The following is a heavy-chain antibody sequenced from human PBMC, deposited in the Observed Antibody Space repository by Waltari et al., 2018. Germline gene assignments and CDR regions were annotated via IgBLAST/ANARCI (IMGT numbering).Heavy chain of an antibody. CDR1: GYTFTSYD. CDR3: ARVSYDVWGSYRSDY. CDR2: MNPNSGNP. J-gene: IGHJ4*02. Sequence: QVQLVQSGAEVKKPGASVKVSCKASGYTFTSYDINWVRQATGQGLEGMGWMNPNSGNPGYARKFQGRVTMTRNTSISTAYMELSSLRSEDTAVYYCARVSYDVWGSYRSDYWGQGTLVTVSS. V-gene: IGHV1-8*01. D-gene: IGHD3-16*02.